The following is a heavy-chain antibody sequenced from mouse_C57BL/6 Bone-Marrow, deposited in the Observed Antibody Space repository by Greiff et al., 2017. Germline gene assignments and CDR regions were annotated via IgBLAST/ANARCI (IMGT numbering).Heavy chain of an antibody. D-gene: IGHD1-1*01. CDR3: ARGDYYGRSYWYVDG. J-gene: IGHJ1*03. V-gene: IGHV1-76*01. CDR2: IYPGSGNT. Sequence: QVPLQQSGAELVRPGASVKLSCKASGYTFTDYCINWVKQRPGQGLEWIARIYPGSGNTYYNEKFKGKATLTAEKASSTAYLQLSSLTSEDSAVDFWARGDYYGRSYWYVDGWGTGTTVTVSS. CDR1: GYTFTDYC.